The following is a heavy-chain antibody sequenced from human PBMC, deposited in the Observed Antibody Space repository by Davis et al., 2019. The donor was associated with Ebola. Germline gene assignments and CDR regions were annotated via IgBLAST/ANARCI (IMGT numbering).Heavy chain of an antibody. J-gene: IGHJ5*02. V-gene: IGHV5-10-1*01. CDR2: IDPSDSYT. CDR1: GYSFTSYW. D-gene: IGHD6-19*01. CDR3: ARPLHQQWPPDGFDP. Sequence: GESLKISCKGSGYSFTSYWISWVRQMPGKGLEWMGRIDPSDSYTNYSPSFQGHVTISADKSISTAYLQWSSLKASDTAMYYCARPLHQQWPPDGFDPWGQGTLVTVSS.